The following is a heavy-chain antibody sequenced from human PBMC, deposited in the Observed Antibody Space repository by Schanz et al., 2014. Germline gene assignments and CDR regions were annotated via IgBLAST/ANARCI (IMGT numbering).Heavy chain of an antibody. J-gene: IGHJ4*02. CDR3: ARVSRGGVFDF. Sequence: QVQLRESGPRLVKPSETLSLNCTVSGDSMKSHYWTWIRQPAGQGLEWVGRIFTGGSSDYNRSFKRRITMSIDTSKKYLSLNLTSVTAADTAFYFCARVSRGGVFDFWGPGILVTVSS. D-gene: IGHD3-3*01. CDR2: IFTGGSS. V-gene: IGHV4-4*07. CDR1: GDSMKSHY.